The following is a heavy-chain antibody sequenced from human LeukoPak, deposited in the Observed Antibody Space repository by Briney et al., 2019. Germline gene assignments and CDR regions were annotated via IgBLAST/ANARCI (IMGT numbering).Heavy chain of an antibody. Sequence: GGPLRLSCAASGFTFSSSTMTWVRQAPGKGLEWVSSITSGSGSTYHADSVKGRFTISRDNSKNTVFLQMNSLRAEDTAIYYCAITGVRDFDSWGQGTPVTVSS. J-gene: IGHJ4*02. V-gene: IGHV3-23*01. CDR2: ITSGSGST. CDR3: AITGVRDFDS. CDR1: GFTFSSST. D-gene: IGHD4-11*01.